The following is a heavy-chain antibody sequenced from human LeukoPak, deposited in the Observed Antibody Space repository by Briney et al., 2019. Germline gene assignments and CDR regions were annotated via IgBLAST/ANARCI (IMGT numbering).Heavy chain of an antibody. Sequence: SETLSLTCTVSGGSISSYYWSWIRQPAGKGLEWIGRIYTSGSTNYNPSLKSRVTMSVDTSKNQFSLKLSSVTAADTAVYYCAREGGYSYGGYYYCYMDVWGKGTTVTVSS. J-gene: IGHJ6*03. CDR2: IYTSGST. V-gene: IGHV4-4*07. D-gene: IGHD5-18*01. CDR1: GGSISSYY. CDR3: AREGGYSYGGYYYCYMDV.